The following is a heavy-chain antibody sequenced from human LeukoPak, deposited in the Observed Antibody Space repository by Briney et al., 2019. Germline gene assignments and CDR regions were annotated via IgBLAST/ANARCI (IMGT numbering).Heavy chain of an antibody. Sequence: GGSLRLSCAASGFTFSNAWMSWVRQAPGKGLEWVGRIKSKTDGGTTDYAAPVKGRFTISRDDSKNTLYLQMNSLKTEDTAVYYCTTGSYYDSSGWRRAFDIWGQGTMVTVSS. CDR2: IKSKTDGGTT. CDR3: TTGSYYDSSGWRRAFDI. CDR1: GFTFSNAW. J-gene: IGHJ3*02. V-gene: IGHV3-15*01. D-gene: IGHD3-22*01.